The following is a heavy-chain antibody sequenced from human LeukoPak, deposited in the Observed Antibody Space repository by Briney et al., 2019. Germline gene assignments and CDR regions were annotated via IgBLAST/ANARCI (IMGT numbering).Heavy chain of an antibody. CDR1: GFTVSSYE. CDR3: ARELRYFDWLSPYYGMDV. V-gene: IGHV3-48*03. J-gene: IGHJ6*02. D-gene: IGHD3-9*01. CDR2: ISSSGSTI. Sequence: GGSLRLSCAASGFTVSSYEMNWVRQAPGKGLERVSYISSSGSTIYYAESVKGRFTISRDNAKNSLYLQMNSLRAEDTAVYYCARELRYFDWLSPYYGMDVWGQGTTVTVSS.